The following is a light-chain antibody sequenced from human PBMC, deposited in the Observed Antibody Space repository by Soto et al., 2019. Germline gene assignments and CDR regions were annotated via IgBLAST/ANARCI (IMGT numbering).Light chain of an antibody. CDR3: SSYTSSSTRV. V-gene: IGLV2-14*03. CDR1: SSDVGAYDF. Sequence: QSALTQPASVSGSPGQPITISCTGTSSDVGAYDFVSWYQQHPDKAPKLMIYEVSNRPSGVSNRFSGSKSVNTATLTISGLQAEDEADYYCSSYTSSSTRVFGTGTKVTVL. J-gene: IGLJ1*01. CDR2: EVS.